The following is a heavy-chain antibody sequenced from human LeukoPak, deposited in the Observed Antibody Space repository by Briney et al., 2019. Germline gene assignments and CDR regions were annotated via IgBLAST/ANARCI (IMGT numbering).Heavy chain of an antibody. CDR1: GFTFSSYA. CDR3: ARAGYCGAGTCYSDYYDY. Sequence: GGSLRLSCAASGFTFSSYAMSWVRQAPGKGLEWVGRTRNKANSYTTKYAASVEGRFTISRDTSKNLLYLQLNSLKTEDTAVYYCARAGYCGAGTCYSDYYDYWGQGTLVTVSS. V-gene: IGHV3-72*01. J-gene: IGHJ4*02. CDR2: TRNKANSYTT. D-gene: IGHD2-15*01.